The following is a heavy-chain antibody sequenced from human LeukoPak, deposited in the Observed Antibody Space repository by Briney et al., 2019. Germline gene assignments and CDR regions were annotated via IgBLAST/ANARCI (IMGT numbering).Heavy chain of an antibody. CDR1: GGTFSSYA. V-gene: IGHV1-69*04. CDR2: IISILGIA. D-gene: IGHD4-17*01. J-gene: IGHJ1*01. CDR3: ARVGDYEDPEYFQH. Sequence: SSVKVSCKASGGTFSSYAISWVRQAPGQGLEWMGRIISILGIANYAQKFQGRVTNTADKSTSTAYMELSSLRSEDTAVYYCARVGDYEDPEYFQHWGQGTLVTVSS.